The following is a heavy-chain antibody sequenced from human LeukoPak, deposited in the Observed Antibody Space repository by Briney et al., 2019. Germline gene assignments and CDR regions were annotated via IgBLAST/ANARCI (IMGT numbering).Heavy chain of an antibody. V-gene: IGHV1-69*05. CDR3: ARDSARWELRSSLSSYYYYMDV. D-gene: IGHD1-26*01. CDR2: IIPIFGTA. Sequence: ASVKVSCKASGGTFSSYAISWVRQAPGQGLEWMGGIIPIFGTANYAQKFQGRVTITTDESTSTAYMELSSLRSEDTAVYYCARDSARWELRSSLSSYYYYMDVWGKGTTVTVSS. CDR1: GGTFSSYA. J-gene: IGHJ6*03.